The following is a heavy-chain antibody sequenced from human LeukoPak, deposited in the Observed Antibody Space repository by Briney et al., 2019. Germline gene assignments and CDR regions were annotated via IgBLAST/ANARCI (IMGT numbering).Heavy chain of an antibody. CDR3: ARSRLYCSSTSCYGFDY. CDR2: IIPIFGTA. D-gene: IGHD2-2*01. Sequence: GASVKVACKASGGTFRSYAISWVRQAPGQGLEWMGGIIPIFGTANYAQKFQGRVTITADKSTSTAYMELSSLRSEDTAVYYCARSRLYCSSTSCYGFDYWGQGTLVTVSS. V-gene: IGHV1-69*06. J-gene: IGHJ4*02. CDR1: GGTFRSYA.